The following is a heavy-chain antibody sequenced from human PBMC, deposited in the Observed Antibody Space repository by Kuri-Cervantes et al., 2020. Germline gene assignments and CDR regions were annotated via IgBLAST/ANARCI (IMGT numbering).Heavy chain of an antibody. D-gene: IGHD6-13*01. CDR2: INPNSGGT. CDR1: GYTFTGYY. CDR3: AKGSSWSIDY. Sequence: ASVKDSCKASGYTFTGYYMHWVRQALGQGLEWMGWINPNSGGTNYAQKSQGRVTMTTDTSISTAYMELSRLRTDDTAVYYCAKGSSWSIDYWGQGTLVTVSS. J-gene: IGHJ4*02. V-gene: IGHV1-2*02.